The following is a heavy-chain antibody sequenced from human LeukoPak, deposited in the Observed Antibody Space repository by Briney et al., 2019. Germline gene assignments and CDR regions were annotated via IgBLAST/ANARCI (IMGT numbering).Heavy chain of an antibody. CDR2: INHSGST. D-gene: IGHD5-12*01. Sequence: PSETLSLTCAVYGGSFSGYYWSWVRQPPGKGLEWIGEINHSGSTNYNPSLKSRVTISVDTSKNQFSLKLSSVTAADTAVYDCARGLGIAATNAFVYWGQGTLVTVSS. CDR3: ARGLGIAATNAFVY. CDR1: GGSFSGYY. J-gene: IGHJ4*02. V-gene: IGHV4-34*01.